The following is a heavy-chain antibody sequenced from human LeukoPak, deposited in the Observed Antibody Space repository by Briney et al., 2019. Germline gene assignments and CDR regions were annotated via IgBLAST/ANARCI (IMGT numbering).Heavy chain of an antibody. J-gene: IGHJ4*02. CDR3: AREPVEMASLGPYYFDY. CDR2: ISTHDANT. D-gene: IGHD5-24*01. CDR1: GYAFTNYG. Sequence: ASVKVSCKTSGYAFTNYGISWVRQAPGQGLECMGWISTHDANTNYAQKFQGRVTMTTDTSTSTAYLELRSLRADDTAVYYCAREPVEMASLGPYYFDYWGQGTLVTVS. V-gene: IGHV1-18*01.